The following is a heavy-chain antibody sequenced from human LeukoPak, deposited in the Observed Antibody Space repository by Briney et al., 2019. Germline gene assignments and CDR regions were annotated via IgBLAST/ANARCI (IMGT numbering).Heavy chain of an antibody. CDR2: FSGSDGST. CDR3: AKVSLNMVNDAFDI. CDR1: GFTLSSYA. Sequence: GGCLRLSCAASGFTLSSYAMSWVRQAPGKGLEWGSGFSGSDGSTYYADSVKGRFTISRDNSKNTLYLQMNSLRVEDTAMYYCAKVSLNMVNDAFDIWGQGTMVSVSS. J-gene: IGHJ3*02. V-gene: IGHV3-23*01. D-gene: IGHD4/OR15-4a*01.